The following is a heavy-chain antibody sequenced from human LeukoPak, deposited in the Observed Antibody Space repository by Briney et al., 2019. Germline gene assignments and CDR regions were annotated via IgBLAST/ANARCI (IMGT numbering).Heavy chain of an antibody. CDR1: GGSINHNNW. V-gene: IGHV4-4*02. J-gene: IGHJ4*02. D-gene: IGHD3-10*01. CDR3: ARRKYYYGSGSYYNNGYYFDY. CDR2: IYHSGST. Sequence: SGTLSLTCAVSGGSINHNNWWGWVRQPPGKGLEWIGEIYHSGSTNYNPSLKSRVTISVDKSKNQFSLKLSSVTAADTAVYYCARRKYYYGSGSYYNNGYYFDYWGQGTLVTVSS.